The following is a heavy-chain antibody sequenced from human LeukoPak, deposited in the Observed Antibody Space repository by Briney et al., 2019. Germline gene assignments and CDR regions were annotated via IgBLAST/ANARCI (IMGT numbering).Heavy chain of an antibody. CDR2: ISGGGST. CDR3: AKDDADGSFDY. J-gene: IGHJ4*02. V-gene: IGHV3-23*01. Sequence: GGSLRLSCAASGCTFSSYAMSWVRRAPGKGLEWVSAISGGGSTYYADSVKGRFTISRDNSKNTLYLQMNSLRAEDTAVYYCAKDDADGSFDYWGQGTLVTVSS. D-gene: IGHD5-24*01. CDR1: GCTFSSYA.